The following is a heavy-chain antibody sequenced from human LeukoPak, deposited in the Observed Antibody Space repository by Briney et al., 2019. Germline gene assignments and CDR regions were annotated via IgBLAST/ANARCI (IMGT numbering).Heavy chain of an antibody. CDR2: IHTSGST. D-gene: IGHD3-22*01. V-gene: IGHV4-61*02. J-gene: IGHJ4*02. CDR3: ARGEHYYDSGGSYGGFDY. Sequence: PSQTLSLTCTVSGGSISSGSYYWSWSRLPAGKGLEWIGRIHTSGSTNYNPSLKSRVTISVDTSKNQFSLKLNSMTAADSAVYYCARGEHYYDSGGSYGGFDYWGQGALVPSPQ. CDR1: GGSISSGSYY.